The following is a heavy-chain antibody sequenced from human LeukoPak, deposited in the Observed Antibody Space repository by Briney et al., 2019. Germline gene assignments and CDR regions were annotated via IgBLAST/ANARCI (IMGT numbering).Heavy chain of an antibody. J-gene: IGHJ4*02. CDR1: GFTFSSYA. CDR3: AKRYCTSISCYREIDS. Sequence: GGSLRLSCAASGFTFSSYAMSWVRQAPGKGLEWVSAISGSGGSTYYADSVKGRFAISRDNSKNTLYLQMNSLRAEDTAVYYCAKRYCTSISCYREIDSWGQGTLVTVSP. CDR2: ISGSGGST. D-gene: IGHD2-2*02. V-gene: IGHV3-23*01.